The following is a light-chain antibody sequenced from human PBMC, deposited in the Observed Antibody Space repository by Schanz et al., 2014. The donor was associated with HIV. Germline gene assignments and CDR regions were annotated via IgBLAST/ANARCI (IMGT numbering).Light chain of an antibody. Sequence: QSVLTQPPSTSGTPGQRVTISCSGSTSNIGSNHVDWYQQLPGTAPRLLIYSNNQRPSGVPDRFSGSKSGTSASLAISGLQSDDEADYYCAGWDDGLNGWVFGGGTKLTVL. V-gene: IGLV1-44*01. CDR1: TSNIGSNH. J-gene: IGLJ3*02. CDR3: AGWDDGLNGWV. CDR2: SNN.